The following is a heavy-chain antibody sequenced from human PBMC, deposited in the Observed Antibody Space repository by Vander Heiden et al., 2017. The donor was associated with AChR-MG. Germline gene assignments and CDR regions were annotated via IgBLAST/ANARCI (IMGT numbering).Heavy chain of an antibody. CDR1: GFTFSSDA. V-gene: IGHV3-23*01. D-gene: IGHD6-19*01. J-gene: IGHJ4*02. Sequence: EVQLLESGGGLVQPGGSLRLFCAASGFTFSSDAMGWVRQAPGKGLEWVSASSGSGGSTYYADSVKGRFTISRDNSKNTLYLQMNSLRAEDTAVYYCAKDGGSSGWYPGLPYYFEYWGQGTLVTVSS. CDR3: AKDGGSSGWYPGLPYYFEY. CDR2: SSGSGGST.